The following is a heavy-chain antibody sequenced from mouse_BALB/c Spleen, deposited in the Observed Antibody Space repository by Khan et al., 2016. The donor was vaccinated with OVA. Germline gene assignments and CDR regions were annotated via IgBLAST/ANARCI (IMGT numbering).Heavy chain of an antibody. CDR3: ARDRIDY. CDR1: GYTFTSYW. J-gene: IGHJ2*01. Sequence: VQLQQSGAELAKPVASVKMSCTASGYTFTSYWMHWIKQRPGQGLEWIGYINPTSGYTDYNQKFKDKATLTADKSSSTAYLQLSSLTSEDSAVYYGARDRIDYWGQGTALTVSS. V-gene: IGHV1-7*01. CDR2: INPTSGYT.